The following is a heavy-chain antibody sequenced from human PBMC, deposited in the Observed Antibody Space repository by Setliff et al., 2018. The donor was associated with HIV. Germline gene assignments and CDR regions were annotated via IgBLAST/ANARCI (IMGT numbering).Heavy chain of an antibody. J-gene: IGHJ4*02. Sequence: SETLSLTCTVSGGSVNSATYYWSWIRQHPGKGLEWIGYIDYSGSAFYNPSLKSRITISVDTSKNQFSLKLNAVTAADTAAYYCARRPPLTTGREYYFDFWGQGTLVTVSS. CDR2: IDYSGSA. V-gene: IGHV4-31*03. D-gene: IGHD1-1*01. CDR3: ARRPPLTTGREYYFDF. CDR1: GGSVNSATYY.